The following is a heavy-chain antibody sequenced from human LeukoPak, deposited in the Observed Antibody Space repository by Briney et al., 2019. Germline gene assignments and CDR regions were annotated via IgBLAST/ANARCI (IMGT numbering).Heavy chain of an antibody. Sequence: PGGSLRLSCAASGFTFSSYWMHWVRQAPGKGLVWVSRINSDGSSTSYADSVKGRFTISRDNVKNTLYLQMNSLRAEDTAVYYCAREGAYDFSTYYGMDVWGQGTTVTVSS. CDR2: INSDGSST. V-gene: IGHV3-74*01. J-gene: IGHJ6*02. CDR3: AREGAYDFSTYYGMDV. D-gene: IGHD3-3*01. CDR1: GFTFSSYW.